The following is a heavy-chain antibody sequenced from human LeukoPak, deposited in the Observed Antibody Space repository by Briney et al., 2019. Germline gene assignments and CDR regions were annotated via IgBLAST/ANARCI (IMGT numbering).Heavy chain of an antibody. CDR2: IYTSGST. CDR3: ARSTDSSGYYQRYFDY. J-gene: IGHJ4*02. V-gene: IGHV4-61*02. Sequence: PSQTLPLTCTVSGGSISSGSYYWSWIRQPAGKGLEWIGRIYTSGSTNYNPSLKSRVTMSVDTSKNQFSLKLSSVTAADTAVYYCARSTDSSGYYQRYFDYWGQGTLVTVSS. CDR1: GGSISSGSYY. D-gene: IGHD3-22*01.